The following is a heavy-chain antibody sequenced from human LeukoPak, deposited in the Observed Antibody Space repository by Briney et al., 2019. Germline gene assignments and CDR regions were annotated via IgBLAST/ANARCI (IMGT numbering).Heavy chain of an antibody. CDR3: ARDLEDSSPFGAFDM. CDR2: IWFDGIRK. J-gene: IGHJ3*02. V-gene: IGHV3-33*01. D-gene: IGHD3-22*01. CDR1: GFTFSSYG. Sequence: PGGSLRLSCAACGFTFSSYGMHWVRQVPGKGLEWVAAIWFDGIRKYYADSVKGRLTISRDNSKNTLYLQMNSLRAEDTAVYYCARDLEDSSPFGAFDMWGQGTMVTVSS.